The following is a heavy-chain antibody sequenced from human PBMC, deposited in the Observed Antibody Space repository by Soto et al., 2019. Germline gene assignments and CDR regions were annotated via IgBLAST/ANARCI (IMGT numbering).Heavy chain of an antibody. CDR3: ARGGGSDSFDY. V-gene: IGHV4-30-2*01. D-gene: IGHD1-26*01. Sequence: QLQLHESGSGLVKPSQTLSLTCTVSGASITYGGYSWSWIRQTPGKGLEWIGYINHLETTFYNPSFESRLSLSIDRAKNQFSLNRNSMSAADRAVYFCARGGGSDSFDYWGQGILVTVSS. J-gene: IGHJ4*02. CDR1: GASITYGGYS. CDR2: INHLETT.